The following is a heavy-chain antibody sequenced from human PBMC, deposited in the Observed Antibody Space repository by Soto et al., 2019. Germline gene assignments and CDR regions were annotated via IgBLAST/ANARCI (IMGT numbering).Heavy chain of an antibody. V-gene: IGHV1-18*01. J-gene: IGHJ4*02. CDR3: ARSPYTNSWYYFDY. CDR2: ISTYNGNT. D-gene: IGHD6-13*01. CDR1: GYTFTMYG. Sequence: HVQLVQSGAEVKKPGASVQVSCKTSGYTFTMYGISWVRQAPEQGLEWMGWISTYNGNTNSAQKFQGRVTMTTDTSTSTAYMELRSLRSDDTAVYYCARSPYTNSWYYFDYWGQGTLVTVSS.